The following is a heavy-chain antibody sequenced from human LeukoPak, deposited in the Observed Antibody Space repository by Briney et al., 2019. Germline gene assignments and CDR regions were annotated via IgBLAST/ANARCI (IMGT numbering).Heavy chain of an antibody. CDR1: GFTVSSNY. D-gene: IGHD3-22*01. CDR2: IYSGGST. V-gene: IGHV3-53*01. Sequence: PGGSLRLSCAASGFTVSSNYMSWVGQAPGKGLEWVSVIYSGGSTYYADSVKGRFTISRDNSKNTLYLQMNSLRAEDTAVYYCAREDSSGYYYDYWGQGTLVTVSS. CDR3: AREDSSGYYYDY. J-gene: IGHJ4*02.